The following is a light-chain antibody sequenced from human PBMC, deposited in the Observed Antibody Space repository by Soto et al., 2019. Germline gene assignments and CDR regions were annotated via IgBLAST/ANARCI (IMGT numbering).Light chain of an antibody. J-gene: IGKJ5*01. Sequence: TKAQFSMSPSEGARSMFTCGASQSISSNLNWYQQKPGKAPKLLIYAASRWQSGVPARFSGSGSGTEFTLTISSLQPEDFATYYCQQANSFPSTFGQGTRLDI. V-gene: IGKV1-39*01. CDR2: AAS. CDR1: QSISSN. CDR3: QQANSFPST.